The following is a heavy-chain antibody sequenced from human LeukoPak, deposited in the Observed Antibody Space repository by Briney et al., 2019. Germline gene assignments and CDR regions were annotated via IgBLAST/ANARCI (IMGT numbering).Heavy chain of an antibody. D-gene: IGHD6-13*01. V-gene: IGHV3-23*01. J-gene: IGHJ4*02. Sequence: GGSLRLSCAASGFTFGSYAMSRVRQAPGKGLEWVSAISGSGGSTYYADSVKGRFTISRDNSKNTLYLQMNSLRAEDTAVYYCAKDPKLYSSSWYSSHYWGQGTLVTVSS. CDR2: ISGSGGST. CDR3: AKDPKLYSSSWYSSHY. CDR1: GFTFGSYA.